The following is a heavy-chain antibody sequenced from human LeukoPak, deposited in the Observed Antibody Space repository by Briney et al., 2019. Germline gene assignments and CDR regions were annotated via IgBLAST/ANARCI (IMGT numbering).Heavy chain of an antibody. D-gene: IGHD6-13*01. J-gene: IGHJ4*02. V-gene: IGHV3-23*01. CDR3: AKHYSSSSGAVDY. CDR2: ISGSGGST. CDR1: GFTFSSYV. Sequence: GGSLRLSCAASGFTFSSYVMSWVRQAPGKGLEWVSTISGSGGSTYYADSVKGRFTISRDNFKNTLYLQMNSLRAEDTALYYCAKHYSSSSGAVDYWGQGTLVTVSS.